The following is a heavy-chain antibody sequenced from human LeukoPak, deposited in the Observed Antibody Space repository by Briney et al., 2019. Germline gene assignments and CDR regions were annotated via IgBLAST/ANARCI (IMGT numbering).Heavy chain of an antibody. CDR3: ARIGHEDYYFDY. V-gene: IGHV4-59*01. Sequence: SETLSLTCAVSGGSISSYYWSWIRQPPGKGLEWIGYIYYSGSTNYNPSLKSRVTISVDTSKNQFSLKLSSVTAADTAVYYCARIGHEDYYFDYWGQGTLVTVSS. CDR1: GGSISSYY. J-gene: IGHJ4*02. CDR2: IYYSGST.